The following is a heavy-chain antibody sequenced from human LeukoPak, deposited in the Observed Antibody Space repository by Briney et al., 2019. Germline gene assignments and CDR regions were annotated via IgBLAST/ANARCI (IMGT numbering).Heavy chain of an antibody. Sequence: SETLSLTCTVSGGSISSSSYYWGWIRQPPGKGLEWFGSIYYSGSTYYNPSLKSRVTISVDTSKNQFSLKLSSVTAADTAVYYCARGGWYPNWFDPWGQGTLVTVSS. CDR1: GGSISSSSYY. CDR3: ARGGWYPNWFDP. J-gene: IGHJ5*02. D-gene: IGHD2-15*01. CDR2: IYYSGST. V-gene: IGHV4-39*07.